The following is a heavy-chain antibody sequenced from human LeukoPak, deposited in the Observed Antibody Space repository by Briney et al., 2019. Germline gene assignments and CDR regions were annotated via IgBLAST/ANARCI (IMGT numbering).Heavy chain of an antibody. Sequence: SGGSLRLSCAASGFSFSNSDMGWVRQAPGKGLEWVSFINSGSRTIYYADSVKGRFTISRDNSKNTLYLQMNSLRAEDTAVYYCAREDPGHWSRRAFDIWGQGTMVTVSS. J-gene: IGHJ3*02. D-gene: IGHD2-8*02. CDR1: GFSFSNSD. CDR2: INSGSRTI. CDR3: AREDPGHWSRRAFDI. V-gene: IGHV3-48*01.